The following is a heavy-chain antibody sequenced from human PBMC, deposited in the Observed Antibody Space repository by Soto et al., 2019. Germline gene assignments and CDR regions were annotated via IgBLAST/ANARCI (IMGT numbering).Heavy chain of an antibody. J-gene: IGHJ6*02. Sequence: QVQLQESGPGLVKPSETLSLTCTVSGGSLNNYYWNWIRQPPGKGLEWIGYIYYSGTTNYNPSLKSRDTISLDMSKKELSLKLSSVTAAYTAVYYCARDGGRLPYYYYYYGMDVWGHGTTVTVSS. CDR1: GGSLNNYY. CDR2: IYYSGTT. CDR3: ARDGGRLPYYYYYYGMDV. V-gene: IGHV4-59*01. D-gene: IGHD3-3*01.